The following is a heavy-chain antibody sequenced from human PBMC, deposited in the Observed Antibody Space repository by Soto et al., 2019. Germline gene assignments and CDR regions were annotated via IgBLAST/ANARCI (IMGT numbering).Heavy chain of an antibody. CDR2: IIPILGIA. CDR3: ARGGSFGAAGNYYFDY. CDR1: GGTFSSYT. V-gene: IGHV1-69*02. Sequence: ASVKVSCKASGGTFSSYTISWVRQAPGQGLEWMGRIIPILGIANYAQKFQGRVTITADKSTSTAYMELSSLRSEDTAVYYCARGGSFGAAGNYYFDYWGQGTLVTVSS. D-gene: IGHD6-13*01. J-gene: IGHJ4*02.